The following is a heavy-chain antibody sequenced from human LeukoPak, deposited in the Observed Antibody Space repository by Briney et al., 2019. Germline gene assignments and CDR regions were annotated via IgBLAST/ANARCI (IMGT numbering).Heavy chain of an antibody. J-gene: IGHJ4*02. Sequence: GGSLRLSCTASGLTFGDYAMSWVRQAPGKGLEWVGFIRSKAYGGTKEYAASVKGRFTISRDDSKSIAYLQMNSLKTEDTAVYYCTRAWSVMTYYYDSSGYYYFDYWGQGTLVTVSS. CDR3: TRAWSVMTYYYDSSGYYYFDY. CDR1: GLTFGDYA. D-gene: IGHD3-22*01. V-gene: IGHV3-49*04. CDR2: IRSKAYGGTK.